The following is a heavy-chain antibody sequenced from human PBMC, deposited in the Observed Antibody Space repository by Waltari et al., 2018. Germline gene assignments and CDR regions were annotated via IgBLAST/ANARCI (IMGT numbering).Heavy chain of an antibody. CDR1: GFIFGNVW. V-gene: IGHV3-74*01. CDR3: TRTLVGPYPFEN. J-gene: IGHJ4*02. Sequence: EVHLVESGGGSVQPGGSLSISCAASGFIFGNVWMHWVRQVPGKGLVWVSRINDDGSTISYADSVKGRFTISRDNAKNTLYLQMDSLRVEDTAVYYCTRTLVGPYPFENWGQGTLVTVSS. D-gene: IGHD1-26*01. CDR2: INDDGSTI.